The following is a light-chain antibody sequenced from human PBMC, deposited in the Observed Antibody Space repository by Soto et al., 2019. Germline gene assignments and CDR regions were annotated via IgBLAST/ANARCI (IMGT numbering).Light chain of an antibody. J-gene: IGKJ5*01. Sequence: EIVMTQSPATLSVSPGERATLSCRASQSVSNNLAWYQQKPGQAPRLLLYGASSRATGIPARFSGSGSGTEFPLTISSLQSEDFSIYYCQQYDSWPITFGQGTRLEIK. V-gene: IGKV3-15*01. CDR1: QSVSNN. CDR2: GAS. CDR3: QQYDSWPIT.